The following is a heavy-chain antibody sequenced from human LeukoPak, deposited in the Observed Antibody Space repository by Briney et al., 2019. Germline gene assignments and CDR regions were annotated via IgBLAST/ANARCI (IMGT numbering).Heavy chain of an antibody. CDR3: ANGYSSGWYFDY. Sequence: SVKVSCKASGGTFSSYAISWVRQAPGQGLEWMGRIIPIFGTANYAQKFQGRVTITTDESTSTAYMELSSLRSEDTAVYYCANGYSSGWYFDYWGQGTLVTLSS. J-gene: IGHJ4*02. D-gene: IGHD6-19*01. V-gene: IGHV1-69*05. CDR1: GGTFSSYA. CDR2: IIPIFGTA.